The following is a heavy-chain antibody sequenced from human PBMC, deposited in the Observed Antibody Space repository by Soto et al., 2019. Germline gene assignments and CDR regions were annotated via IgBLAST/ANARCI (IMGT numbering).Heavy chain of an antibody. D-gene: IGHD3-22*01. Sequence: SVKVSCKTSGFTFSSSAVHWVRQARGHRLQWIGWIDVGSGNANYAQMLQERIGISRDMSTSTAYMELSSLRSEDTAVYYCARDRGRYYDSSGYYYDYWGQ. CDR2: IDVGSGNA. CDR1: GFTFSSSA. CDR3: ARDRGRYYDSSGYYYDY. V-gene: IGHV1-58*01. J-gene: IGHJ4*02.